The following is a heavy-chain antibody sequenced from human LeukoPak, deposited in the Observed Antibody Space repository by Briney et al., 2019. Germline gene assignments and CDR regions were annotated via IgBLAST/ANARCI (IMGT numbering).Heavy chain of an antibody. CDR3: AKDGRYCSSNTCYQYFDS. Sequence: GGSLRLSCAASGFTFSNAWMNWVRQAPGKGLEWVGRIKSKTDGGTTDYAAPVKGRFTISRDDSKNTLYLQVNSLRAEDTAVYYCAKDGRYCSSNTCYQYFDSWGQGALVTVSS. CDR1: GFTFSNAW. CDR2: IKSKTDGGTT. J-gene: IGHJ4*02. D-gene: IGHD2-2*01. V-gene: IGHV3-15*07.